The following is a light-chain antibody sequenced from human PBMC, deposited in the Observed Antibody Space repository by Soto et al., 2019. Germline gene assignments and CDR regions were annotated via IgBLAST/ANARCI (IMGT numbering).Light chain of an antibody. Sequence: QSVLTQPPSVSGAPGQRVTISCTGSSSNIGAGYDVHWYQQLPGTAPKLLIYGNSNRPSGVPDRFSGSKSGTSASLAITGLQAEDEADYYCYSYASSRSFGVFGGGTKLTVL. CDR1: SSNIGAGYD. CDR3: YSYASSRSFGV. V-gene: IGLV1-40*01. J-gene: IGLJ2*01. CDR2: GNS.